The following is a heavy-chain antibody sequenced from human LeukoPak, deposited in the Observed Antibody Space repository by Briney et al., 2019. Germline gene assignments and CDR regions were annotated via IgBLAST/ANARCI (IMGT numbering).Heavy chain of an antibody. CDR1: GGTFSSYA. Sequence: ASVKVSCKASGGTFSSYAISWVRQAPGQGLEWMGGIIPIFGTANYEQKFQGRVTITADESTSTAYMELSSLRSEDTAVYYCERSFGSGSPWDYYYYGMDVWGKGTTVTVSS. J-gene: IGHJ6*04. V-gene: IGHV1-69*01. D-gene: IGHD3-10*01. CDR3: ERSFGSGSPWDYYYYGMDV. CDR2: IIPIFGTA.